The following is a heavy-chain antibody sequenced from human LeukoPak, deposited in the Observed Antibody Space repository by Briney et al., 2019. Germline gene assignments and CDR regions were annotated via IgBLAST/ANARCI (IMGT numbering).Heavy chain of an antibody. J-gene: IGHJ4*02. Sequence: PSETLSLTCAVYGGSFSGYYWSWIRQPPGKGLEWIGEINHSGSTNYNPSLKSRVTISVDTSKNQFSLKLSSVTAADTAVYYCARDILGYCSSTSCPGGGYWGQGTPVTVSS. D-gene: IGHD2-2*01. CDR1: GGSFSGYY. V-gene: IGHV4-34*01. CDR2: INHSGST. CDR3: ARDILGYCSSTSCPGGGY.